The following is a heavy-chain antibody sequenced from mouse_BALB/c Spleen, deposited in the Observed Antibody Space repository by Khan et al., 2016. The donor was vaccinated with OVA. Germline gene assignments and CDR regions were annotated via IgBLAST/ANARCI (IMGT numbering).Heavy chain of an antibody. J-gene: IGHJ3*01. CDR2: IDPANGNT. CDR3: ARGAPGLAWFAY. CDR1: GFNIKDTY. D-gene: IGHD3-1*01. Sequence: VQLKESGAELVKPGASVKLSCTASGFNIKDTYMHWVKQRPEQDLEWIGRIDPANGNTKYDPKFQGKATITADTSSNTAYLHLSSLTSEDTAVYDVARGAPGLAWFAYWGQGTLVTVSA. V-gene: IGHV14-3*02.